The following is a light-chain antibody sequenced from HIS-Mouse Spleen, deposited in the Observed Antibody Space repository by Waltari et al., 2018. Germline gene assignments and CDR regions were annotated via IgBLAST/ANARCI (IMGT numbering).Light chain of an antibody. V-gene: IGLV2-23*01. CDR3: CSYAGSSTVV. CDR1: SSDVGSYNV. CDR2: EGR. Sequence: QSALIQPASVSGSPGQSITISCTGTSSDVGSYNVVSRYQQLPGKAPKLMIYEGRKRPSGVSNRFSGSKSGNTASLTISGLQAEDEADYYCCSYAGSSTVVFGGGTKLTVL. J-gene: IGLJ2*01.